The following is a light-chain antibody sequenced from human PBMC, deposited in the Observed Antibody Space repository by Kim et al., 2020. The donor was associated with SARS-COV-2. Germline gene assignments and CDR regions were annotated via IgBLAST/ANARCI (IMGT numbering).Light chain of an antibody. CDR2: DAS. CDR3: QQYNSYSRT. Sequence: SASVGARVTITCRASQSINHWLAWYQEKPGKAPKLLIYDASSLENGVPSRFSGTGSGTEFTLTISSLQPDDFATYYCQQYNSYSRTFGQGTKLEI. J-gene: IGKJ2*01. V-gene: IGKV1-5*01. CDR1: QSINHW.